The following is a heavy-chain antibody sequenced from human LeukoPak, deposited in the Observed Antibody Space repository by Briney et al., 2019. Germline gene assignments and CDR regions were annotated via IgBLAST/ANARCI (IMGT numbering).Heavy chain of an antibody. Sequence: GGSLRLSCAASGFTFSSYAMSWVRQAPGKGLEWVSAISGSGGSTYYADSVKGRFTISRDNSKNTLYLQMNSLRAEDTAVYYCAKELRFGELLPNWFDPWGQGTLVTVSS. D-gene: IGHD3-10*01. CDR2: ISGSGGST. CDR1: GFTFSSYA. CDR3: AKELRFGELLPNWFDP. J-gene: IGHJ5*02. V-gene: IGHV3-23*01.